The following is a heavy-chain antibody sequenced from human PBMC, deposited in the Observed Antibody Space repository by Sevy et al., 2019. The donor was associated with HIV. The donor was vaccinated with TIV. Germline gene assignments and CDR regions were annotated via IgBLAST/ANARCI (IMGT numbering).Heavy chain of an antibody. D-gene: IGHD2-8*01. CDR1: GFTFSKYS. CDR3: AREGCTKPHDY. V-gene: IGHV3-23*01. J-gene: IGHJ4*02. Sequence: GGSLRLSCEASGFTFSKYSMSWVRQAPGKGLEWVSTFSFGCGRINYADSVKGRFTMYRDDSKNTLYLQMNSLRAEDTAVYYCAREGCTKPHDYWGQGTLVTVSS. CDR2: FSFGCGRI.